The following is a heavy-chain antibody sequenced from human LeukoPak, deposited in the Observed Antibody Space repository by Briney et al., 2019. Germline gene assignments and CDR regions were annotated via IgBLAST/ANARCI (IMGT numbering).Heavy chain of an antibody. V-gene: IGHV4-38-2*02. J-gene: IGHJ4*02. CDR3: ARGHIAYPYYFDY. CDR2: IYHSGST. Sequence: SETLSLTCTVSGYSISSGYYWGWIRQPPGKGLEWIGSIYHSGSTYYNPSPKSRVTISVDTSKNQFSLKLSSVTAADTAVYYCARGHIAYPYYFDYWGQGTLVTVSS. D-gene: IGHD2-21*01. CDR1: GYSISSGYY.